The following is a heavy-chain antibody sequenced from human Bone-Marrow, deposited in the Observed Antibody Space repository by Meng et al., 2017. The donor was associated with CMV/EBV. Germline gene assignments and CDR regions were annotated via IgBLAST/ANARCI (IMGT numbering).Heavy chain of an antibody. CDR1: GGSISSYY. J-gene: IGHJ3*02. V-gene: IGHV4-59*12. CDR3: ARADSEGAFDI. Sequence: SETLSLTCTVSGGSISSYYWSWIRQPPGKGLEWIGYIYYSGSTNYNPSLKSRVTISVDTSKNQFSLKLSSVTAADTAVYYCARADSEGAFDIWGQGTMVTGSS. CDR2: IYYSGST.